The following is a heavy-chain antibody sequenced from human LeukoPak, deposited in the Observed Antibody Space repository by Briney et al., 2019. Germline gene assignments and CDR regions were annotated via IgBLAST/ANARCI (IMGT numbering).Heavy chain of an antibody. CDR1: GYTFTGYY. Sequence: GTSVKVSCKASGYTFTGYYMHWVRQAPGQGLEWMGWINPNSGGTNYAQKFQGRVTMTRDTSISTAYMELSRLRSDDTAVYYCARDFSGSGEDNWFDPWGQGTLVTVSS. J-gene: IGHJ5*02. CDR3: ARDFSGSGEDNWFDP. CDR2: INPNSGGT. V-gene: IGHV1-2*02. D-gene: IGHD1-26*01.